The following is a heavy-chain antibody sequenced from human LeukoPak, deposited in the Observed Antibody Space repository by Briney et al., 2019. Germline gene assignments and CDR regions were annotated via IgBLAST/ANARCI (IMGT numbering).Heavy chain of an antibody. D-gene: IGHD1-26*01. Sequence: GGSLRLSCAASGLTVTSNYMTWVRQAPGKGLEWVSVIYSGGSGGSTYYADSVKGRFTISRDNSKNTLYPQMNSLRVEDTAVYYCTRVRSPNWFDPWGQGTLVTVSS. CDR2: IYSGGSGGST. V-gene: IGHV3-66*01. CDR1: GLTVTSNY. J-gene: IGHJ5*02. CDR3: TRVRSPNWFDP.